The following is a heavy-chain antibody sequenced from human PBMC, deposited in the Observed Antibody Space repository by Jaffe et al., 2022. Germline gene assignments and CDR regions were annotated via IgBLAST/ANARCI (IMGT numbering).Heavy chain of an antibody. V-gene: IGHV3-15*01. CDR2: IKSKTDGGTT. CDR3: TTDPSYYDILTGTQNYYYYMDV. Sequence: EVQLVESGGGLVKPGGSLRLSCAASGFTFSNAWMSWVRQAPGKGLEWVGRIKSKTDGGTTDYAAPVKGRFTISRDDSKNTLYLQMNSLKTEDTAVYYCTTDPSYYDILTGTQNYYYYMDVWGKGTTVTVSS. J-gene: IGHJ6*03. D-gene: IGHD3-9*01. CDR1: GFTFSNAW.